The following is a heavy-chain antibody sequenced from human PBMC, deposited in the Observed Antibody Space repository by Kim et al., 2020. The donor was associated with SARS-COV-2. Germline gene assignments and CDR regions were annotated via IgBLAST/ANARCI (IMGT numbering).Heavy chain of an antibody. J-gene: IGHJ6*02. V-gene: IGHV3-30*18. D-gene: IGHD3-10*01. CDR3: AKESGSGSYYAWTYYYYGMDV. CDR2: ISYDGSNK. Sequence: VGSLRLSCAASGFTFSSYGMHWVRQAPGKGLEWVAVISYDGSNKYYADSVKGRFTISRDNSKNTLYLQMNSLRAEDTAVYYCAKESGSGSYYAWTYYYYGMDVWGQGTTVTVSS. CDR1: GFTFSSYG.